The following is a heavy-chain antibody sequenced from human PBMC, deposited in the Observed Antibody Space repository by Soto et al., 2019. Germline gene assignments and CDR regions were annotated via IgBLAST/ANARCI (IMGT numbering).Heavy chain of an antibody. CDR2: VYYSGST. D-gene: IGHD4-17*01. CDR3: ARHPWVPYGGFYFDY. V-gene: IGHV4-59*08. Sequence: PSETLSLTCTVSGGSISSYYWSWIRQPPGKGLEWIGYVYYSGSTNYNPSLKSRVTISVDTSKNQFSLKLSSVTAADTAVYYCARHPWVPYGGFYFDYWGQGTLVTVSS. CDR1: GGSISSYY. J-gene: IGHJ4*02.